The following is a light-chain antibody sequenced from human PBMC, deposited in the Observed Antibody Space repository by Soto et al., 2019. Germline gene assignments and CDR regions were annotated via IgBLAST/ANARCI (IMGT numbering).Light chain of an antibody. V-gene: IGKV3-11*01. CDR2: DAS. CDR3: QQRSNWPWT. J-gene: IGKJ2*01. Sequence: EIVLTQSPATLSLSPGERATLSCRASQSASSYLAWYQQKPGQAPRLLIYDASNRATGIPARFSGSGSGTDFTLSISSLEPEDFAVYYCQQRSNWPWTFGQGTKLEIK. CDR1: QSASSY.